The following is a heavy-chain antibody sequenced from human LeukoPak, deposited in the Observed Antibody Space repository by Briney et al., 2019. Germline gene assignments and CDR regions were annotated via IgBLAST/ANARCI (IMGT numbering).Heavy chain of an antibody. CDR1: GFSFSTYW. V-gene: IGHV3-7*03. D-gene: IGHD3-10*01. J-gene: IGHJ4*02. CDR2: IKQDGSEK. CDR3: ARARLTLAREVIIKADY. Sequence: GGSLRLSCAASGFSFSTYWMSWGRQAPGKGVQWVANIKQDGSEKNYEDSVKGRFTISRDNAKNSLYLQMNSLRAEDTAVYYCARARLTLAREVIIKADYWGQGILVTVSS.